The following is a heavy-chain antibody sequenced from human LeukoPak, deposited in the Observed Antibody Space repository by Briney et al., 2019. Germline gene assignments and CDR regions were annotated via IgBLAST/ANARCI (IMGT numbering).Heavy chain of an antibody. CDR3: AAWTDRGYNF. D-gene: IGHD5-24*01. Sequence: GGSLRLSCAASGFTFSSSWMNWVRQAPGKGLQWVGNINPEGSQTRFVDSVMGRLTMSKDNAKNSLYLQMNSLRVEDTAVFYCAAWTDRGYNFWGQGTVVTVSS. V-gene: IGHV3-7*01. CDR1: GFTFSSSW. J-gene: IGHJ4*02. CDR2: INPEGSQT.